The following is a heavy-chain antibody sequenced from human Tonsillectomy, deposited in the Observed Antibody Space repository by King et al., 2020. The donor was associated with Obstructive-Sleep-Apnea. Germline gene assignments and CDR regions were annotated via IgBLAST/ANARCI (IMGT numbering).Heavy chain of an antibody. D-gene: IGHD2-2*01. Sequence: VQLQESGPGLVKPSQTLSLTCTVSGGSISSGDYYWSWIRQPPGKGLEWIGYIYNSGSTYYNPSLKSRISTSVATPKNQFSLKLSSVTAANTAGYYCARGYCSSTSCYEGGGFDIWGQGTMVTVSS. CDR3: ARGYCSSTSCYEGGGFDI. CDR2: IYNSGST. V-gene: IGHV4-30-4*01. CDR1: GGSISSGDYY. J-gene: IGHJ3*02.